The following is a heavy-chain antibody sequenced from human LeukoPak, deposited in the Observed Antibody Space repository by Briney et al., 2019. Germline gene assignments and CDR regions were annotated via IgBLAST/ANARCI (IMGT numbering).Heavy chain of an antibody. J-gene: IGHJ4*02. D-gene: IGHD3-10*01. CDR2: ITSSSSTI. CDR1: GSTFSPYS. Sequence: QPGGSLRLSCAASGSTFSPYSMNWVRQAPGKGLEWVAYITSSSSTIYYVDSVKGRFTISRDNAKNSVYLQMTGLRDEDTAVYYCARVRGPSIGQHYFDYWGQGTLVTVSS. CDR3: ARVRGPSIGQHYFDY. V-gene: IGHV3-48*02.